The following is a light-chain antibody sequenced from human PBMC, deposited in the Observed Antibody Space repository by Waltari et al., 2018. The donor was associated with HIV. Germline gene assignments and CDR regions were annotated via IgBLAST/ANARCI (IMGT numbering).Light chain of an antibody. J-gene: IGLJ1*01. V-gene: IGLV3-21*02. CDR1: NIGSKS. CDR2: DDD. CDR3: QVWDSSSDHSV. Sequence: SYVLTPPPSVSVAPGQAARISCGGFNIGSKSVHWYQQKPGQAPLLVVYDDDDRPSGIPERFSGSNSENTAALTISRVEAGDEADYYCQVWDSSSDHSVFGTGTKVTVL.